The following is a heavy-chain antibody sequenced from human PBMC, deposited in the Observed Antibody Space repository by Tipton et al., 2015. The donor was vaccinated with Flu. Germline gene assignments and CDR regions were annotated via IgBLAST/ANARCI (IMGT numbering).Heavy chain of an antibody. V-gene: IGHV3-11*01. D-gene: IGHD3-10*01. Sequence: QLVQSGGGLVKSGGSLRLSCAASGFTFRDYYMSWIRQAPGKGLEWVSYISSSGSTIYYADSVKGRFTISRDNAKNSLYLQMHSLRAEDTAVYYCARGETMVQDGFDYWCQRTLVTVSS. CDR1: GFTFRDYY. J-gene: IGHJ4*02. CDR2: ISSSGSTI. CDR3: ARGETMVQDGFDY.